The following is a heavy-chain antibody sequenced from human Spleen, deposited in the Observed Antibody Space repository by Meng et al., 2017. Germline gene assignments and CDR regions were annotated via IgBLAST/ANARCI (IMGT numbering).Heavy chain of an antibody. V-gene: IGHV3-48*03. J-gene: IGHJ4*02. D-gene: IGHD6-13*01. CDR2: ISSSGGTI. Sequence: GESLKISCAASGFSFSSYEMNWVRQAPGKGLEWVSYISSSGGTIYYADSVKGRFTISRDNAKNSLFLQMNSLRAEDTAVYYCANKPSSSWWQYLFDYWGQGTLVTVSS. CDR1: GFSFSSYE. CDR3: ANKPSSSWWQYLFDY.